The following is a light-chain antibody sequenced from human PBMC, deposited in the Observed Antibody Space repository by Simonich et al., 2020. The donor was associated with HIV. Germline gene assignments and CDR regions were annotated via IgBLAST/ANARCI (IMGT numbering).Light chain of an antibody. V-gene: IGKV3-15*01. J-gene: IGKJ1*01. CDR1: QSVSSN. CDR2: GAS. Sequence: EIVMTQSPATLSVSPWERATLSCRVSQSVSSNLAWYQQKPGQAPRRLIYGASNRATGIPARFSGSWSGSQFTLTISSMQSGDFAVYYCQQYYSTPRTFGQGTKVEIK. CDR3: QQYYSTPRT.